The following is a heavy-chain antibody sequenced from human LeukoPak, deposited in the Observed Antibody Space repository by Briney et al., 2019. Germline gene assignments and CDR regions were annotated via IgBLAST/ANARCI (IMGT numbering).Heavy chain of an antibody. Sequence: TGGSLRLSCAASGFTVSSNYMSWVRQAPGKGLEWVANINQDGSRKHYADSVNGRFTVSRDNAEKSLYLQANSLRAEDTAIYYCARLWGDATIFDLWGQGTLVTVSS. CDR3: ARLWGDATIFDL. V-gene: IGHV3-7*01. D-gene: IGHD5-12*01. CDR2: INQDGSRK. J-gene: IGHJ4*02. CDR1: GFTVSSNY.